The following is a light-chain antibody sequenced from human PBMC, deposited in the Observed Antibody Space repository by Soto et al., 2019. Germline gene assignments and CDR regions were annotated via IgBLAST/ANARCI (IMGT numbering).Light chain of an antibody. Sequence: QSVLTQPPSVSGAPGQRVSISCTGSSTNIGAGYGVHWYQQRPGTAPKLLIVGNTIRPSGVPDRFSASKSGNTASLTISGLQAEDEADYYCSSYTSSSTGVVFGGGTKLTVL. CDR1: STNIGAGYG. CDR3: SSYTSSSTGVV. J-gene: IGLJ2*01. CDR2: GNT. V-gene: IGLV1-40*01.